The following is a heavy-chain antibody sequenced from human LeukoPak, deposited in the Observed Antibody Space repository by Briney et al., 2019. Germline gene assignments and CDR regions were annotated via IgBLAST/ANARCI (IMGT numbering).Heavy chain of an antibody. Sequence: ASVKVSCKASGYTFTGYYMHWVRQAPGQGLEWMGWINPNSGGTNYAQKFQGRVTMTRDTSISTAYMELRSLRSDDTAVYYCARQHPDDHYFDYWGQGTLVTVSS. J-gene: IGHJ4*02. CDR2: INPNSGGT. V-gene: IGHV1-2*02. D-gene: IGHD3-3*01. CDR1: GYTFTGYY. CDR3: ARQHPDDHYFDY.